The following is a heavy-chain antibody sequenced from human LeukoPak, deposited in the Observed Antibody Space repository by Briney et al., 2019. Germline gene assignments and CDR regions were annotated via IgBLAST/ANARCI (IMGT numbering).Heavy chain of an antibody. J-gene: IGHJ4*02. CDR1: GFTFSSYA. Sequence: GGSLSLSCAASGFTFSSYAMHWVRQAPGKGLEWVAVISYDGSNKYYADSVKGRFTISRDNSKNTLYLQMNSLRAEDTAVYYCARGGYSYGPHYFDYWGQGTLVTVSS. CDR2: ISYDGSNK. D-gene: IGHD5-18*01. CDR3: ARGGYSYGPHYFDY. V-gene: IGHV3-30*04.